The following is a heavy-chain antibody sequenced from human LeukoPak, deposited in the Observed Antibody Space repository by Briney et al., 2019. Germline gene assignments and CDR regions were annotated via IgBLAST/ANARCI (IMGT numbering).Heavy chain of an antibody. Sequence: QPGGSLRLSCAASGLTFSRNGMHWVRQAPGKGLEGVAVILPDGSDKYYADSVTGRFTISRDNAKNTLYLQMNSLRADDTAVFYCARNARDSVFDLWGQGTMVTVSS. CDR3: ARNARDSVFDL. J-gene: IGHJ3*01. V-gene: IGHV3-33*01. CDR1: GLTFSRNG. CDR2: ILPDGSDK.